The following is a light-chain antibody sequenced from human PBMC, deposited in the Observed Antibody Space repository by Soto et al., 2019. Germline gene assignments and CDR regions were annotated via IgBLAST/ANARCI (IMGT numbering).Light chain of an antibody. CDR2: AAS. Sequence: DIQLTQSPSFLSPSIGESVTITCRASQVISTSLAWYQVKPGKAPKLLIYAASTLESGVPSSFSATVSGTEFSLTITSLQPEDFATYDCQQLFDSPITFGQGTRLDIK. V-gene: IGKV1-9*01. CDR3: QQLFDSPIT. CDR1: QVISTS. J-gene: IGKJ5*01.